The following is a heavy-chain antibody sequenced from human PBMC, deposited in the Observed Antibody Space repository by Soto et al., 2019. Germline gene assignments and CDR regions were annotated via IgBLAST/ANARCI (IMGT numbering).Heavy chain of an antibody. D-gene: IGHD3-10*01. Sequence: ASVKVSCKASGSLFTTYAIHWVRQAPGQTPEWMGWINAGNGNTKFTEKFHRRVTITTDRSASTAYMELASLSSEDTAVYYCALGAGSNYFASFDHRREGTLVT. CDR1: GSLFTTYA. V-gene: IGHV1-3*01. J-gene: IGHJ5*02. CDR2: INAGNGNT. CDR3: ALGAGSNYFASFDH.